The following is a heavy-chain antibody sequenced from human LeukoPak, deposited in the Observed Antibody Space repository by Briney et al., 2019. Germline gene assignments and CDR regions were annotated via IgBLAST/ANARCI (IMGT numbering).Heavy chain of an antibody. CDR1: GFSLSTSGVG. CDR2: IYWDDDK. Sequence: SGPTLVKPTQTLTLTCTFSGFSLSTSGVGVGWIRQPPGKALEWLALIYWDDDKRYSPSLKSRLTITKDTSKNQVVLTMTNMDPVDTATYYWPHGSNHYYDSSGYLYWGQGTLVTVSS. J-gene: IGHJ4*02. D-gene: IGHD3-22*01. CDR3: PHGSNHYYDSSGYLY. V-gene: IGHV2-5*02.